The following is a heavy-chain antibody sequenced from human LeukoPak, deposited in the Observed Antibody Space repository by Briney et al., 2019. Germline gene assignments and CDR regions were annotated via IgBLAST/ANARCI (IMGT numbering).Heavy chain of an antibody. Sequence: GGSLRLSCAASGFTFSDSAMTWVRQAPGKGLEWVSLISFSGGSTYYADSVKGRFTISRDNSKNTLLLQMNSLRAEDTALYYCAKDVGLVTARFYSFDYWGQGTLVTVSS. CDR3: AKDVGLVTARFYSFDY. D-gene: IGHD2-21*02. V-gene: IGHV3-23*01. CDR2: ISFSGGST. J-gene: IGHJ4*02. CDR1: GFTFSDSA.